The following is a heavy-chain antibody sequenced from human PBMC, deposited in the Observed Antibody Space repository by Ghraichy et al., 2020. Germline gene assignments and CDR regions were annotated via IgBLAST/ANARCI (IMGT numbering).Heavy chain of an antibody. D-gene: IGHD2-21*01. V-gene: IGHV3-7*01. J-gene: IGHJ6*02. CDR1: GFTSKSYW. Sequence: GGSLRLSCAASGFTSKSYWMNWVRQAPGKGLEWVANIKLDGSEKYYVDSVRGRFTISRDKANNSLYLQMSSLRAEDTAVYYCTRDPVWYYGMAVWGQGTTVTVSS. CDR2: IKLDGSEK. CDR3: TRDPVWYYGMAV.